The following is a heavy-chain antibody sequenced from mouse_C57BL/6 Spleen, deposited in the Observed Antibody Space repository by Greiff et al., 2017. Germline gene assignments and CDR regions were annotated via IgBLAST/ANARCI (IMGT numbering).Heavy chain of an antibody. Sequence: VQLQQSGAELVRPGASVTLSCKASGYTFTDYEMHWVKQTPVHGLEWIGAIDPETGGTAYNQKFKGKAILTADKSSSTAYMELRSLTSEDSAVYYCTRWLNYYGLAGDYWGQGTTLTVSS. CDR2: IDPETGGT. J-gene: IGHJ2*01. CDR3: TRWLNYYGLAGDY. D-gene: IGHD1-1*01. CDR1: GYTFTDYE. V-gene: IGHV1-15*01.